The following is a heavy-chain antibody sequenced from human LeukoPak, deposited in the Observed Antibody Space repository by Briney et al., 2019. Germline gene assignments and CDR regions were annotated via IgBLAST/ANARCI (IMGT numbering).Heavy chain of an antibody. V-gene: IGHV4-34*01. D-gene: IGHD3-10*01. CDR2: INHSGST. CDR3: ARAYVLLWFGDGKGPLFDP. CDR1: GGSFSGYY. Sequence: SETLSLTCAVYGGSFSGYYWSWIRQPPGKGLEWIGEINHSGSTNYNPSLKSRVTISVDTSKNQFSLKLSSVTAADTAVYYCARAYVLLWFGDGKGPLFDPWGQGTLVTVSS. J-gene: IGHJ5*02.